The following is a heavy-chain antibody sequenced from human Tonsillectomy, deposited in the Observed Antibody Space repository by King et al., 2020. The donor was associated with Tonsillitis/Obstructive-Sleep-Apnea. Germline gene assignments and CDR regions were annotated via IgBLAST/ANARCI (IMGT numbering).Heavy chain of an antibody. CDR2: IPSSSSYT. CDR3: ARSGITGTTTDYHYMDV. V-gene: IGHV3-11*05. Sequence: VQLVESGGGLVKPGGSLRLSCAASGFTFSDYYMTWIRPAPGEGLEWVSYIPSSSSYTNYADSVKGRFTISRDNAKNLLYLQMNSLRAEDTAIYYCARSGITGTTTDYHYMDVWGKGTTVTVSS. J-gene: IGHJ6*03. CDR1: GFTFSDYY. D-gene: IGHD1-14*01.